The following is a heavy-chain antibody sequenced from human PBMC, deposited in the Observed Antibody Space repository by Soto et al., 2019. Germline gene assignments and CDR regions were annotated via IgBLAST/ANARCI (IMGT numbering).Heavy chain of an antibody. J-gene: IGHJ4*02. CDR2: IYYSGST. V-gene: IGHV4-31*03. D-gene: IGHD1-7*01. CDR1: GGSISSGGYY. Sequence: NPSETLSLTCTVSGGSISSGGYYWSWIRQHPGKGLEWIGYIYYSGSTYYNPSLKSRVTISVDTSKNQFSLKLSSVTAADTAVYYCARSYNWNYPYFDYWGQGTLVTVSS. CDR3: ARSYNWNYPYFDY.